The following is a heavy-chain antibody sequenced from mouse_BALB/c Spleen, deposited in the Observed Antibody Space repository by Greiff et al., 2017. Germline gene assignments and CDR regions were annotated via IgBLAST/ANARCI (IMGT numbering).Heavy chain of an antibody. Sequence: QVQLQHPGAELVKPGASVKLSCKASGYTFTSYYMYWVKQRPGQGLEWIGGINPSNGGTNFNEKFKSKATLTVDKSSSTAYMQLSSLTSEDSAVYYCTRDDYSWFAYWGQGTLVTVSA. CDR1: GYTFTSYY. V-gene: IGHV1S81*02. CDR2: INPSNGGT. D-gene: IGHD2-4*01. J-gene: IGHJ3*01. CDR3: TRDDYSWFAY.